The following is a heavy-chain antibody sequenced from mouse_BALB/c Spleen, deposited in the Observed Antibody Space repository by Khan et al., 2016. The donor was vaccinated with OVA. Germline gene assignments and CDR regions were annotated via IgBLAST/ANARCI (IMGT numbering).Heavy chain of an antibody. CDR2: IWAGGST. V-gene: IGHV2-9*02. CDR1: GFSLTSYG. D-gene: IGHD1-3*01. J-gene: IGHJ2*01. Sequence: QVRLQQSGPGLVAPSQSLSLTCTVSGFSLTSYGVHWVRQPPGQGLEWLGVIWAGGSTNYNSALMSRLSISKDNSKSQVFLKMNSLQTDDTAMYYCARLEDIWGQGTTLTVSA. CDR3: ARLEDI.